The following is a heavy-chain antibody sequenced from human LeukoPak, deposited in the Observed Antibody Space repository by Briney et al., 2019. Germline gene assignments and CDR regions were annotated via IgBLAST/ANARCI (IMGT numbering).Heavy chain of an antibody. V-gene: IGHV4-30-4*01. D-gene: IGHD3-22*01. J-gene: IGHJ4*02. CDR2: IYYSGST. CDR3: ARAPDYYDSSGLPDY. Sequence: SETLSLTCTVSGGSISSGDYYWSWIRQPPGKGLEWIGCIYYSGSTYYNPSLKSRVTISVDTSKNQFSLKLSSVTAADTAVYYCARAPDYYDSSGLPDYWGQGTLVTVSS. CDR1: GGSISSGDYY.